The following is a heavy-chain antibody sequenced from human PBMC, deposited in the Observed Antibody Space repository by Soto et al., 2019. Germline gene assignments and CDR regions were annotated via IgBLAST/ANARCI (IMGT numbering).Heavy chain of an antibody. V-gene: IGHV3-43*01. Sequence: GGSLRLSCAASGFTFDDYTMHWVRQAPGKGLEWVSLISWDGGSTYYADSVKGRFTIYRDNSKNSLYLQMNSLRTEDTALYYCAKDKRGSYQTDYYYGMDGWGQGPKVT. CDR3: AKDKRGSYQTDYYYGMDG. D-gene: IGHD1-26*01. J-gene: IGHJ6*01. CDR1: GFTFDDYT. CDR2: ISWDGGST.